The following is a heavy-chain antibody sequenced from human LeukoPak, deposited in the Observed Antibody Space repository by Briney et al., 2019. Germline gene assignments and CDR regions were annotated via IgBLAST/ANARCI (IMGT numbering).Heavy chain of an antibody. CDR3: AKGSMGRCSGSSCYSVY. D-gene: IGHD2-15*01. J-gene: IGHJ4*02. CDR2: ISYDGSNK. V-gene: IGHV3-30*18. CDR1: GFTFSNYG. Sequence: PGGSLRLSCAASGFTFSNYGMHWVRQAPGKGLEWVAVISYDGSNKYYADSVKGRFTISRDNSKNTLYLQMNSLRVEDTAVYYCAKGSMGRCSGSSCYSVYWGQGTLVTVSS.